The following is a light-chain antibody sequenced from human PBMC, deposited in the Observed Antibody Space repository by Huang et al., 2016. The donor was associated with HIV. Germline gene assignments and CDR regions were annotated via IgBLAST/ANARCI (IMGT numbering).Light chain of an antibody. CDR1: QSVSSY. CDR2: ATS. V-gene: IGKV3-11*01. Sequence: EIVLTQSPATLSLSPGDRATLPCRASQSVSSYFAWYQQKPGQAPRLIIYATSNRATCVPARFSGSGSGTDFTLTISSLEPEDFANYYCQQRISWPPSYTFGQGTKVEI. CDR3: QQRISWPPSYT. J-gene: IGKJ2*01.